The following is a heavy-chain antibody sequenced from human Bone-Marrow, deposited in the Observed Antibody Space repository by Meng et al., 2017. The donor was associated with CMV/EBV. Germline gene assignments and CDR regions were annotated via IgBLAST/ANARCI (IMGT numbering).Heavy chain of an antibody. V-gene: IGHV1-2*02. J-gene: IGHJ4*02. CDR2: IFPNSGGT. CDR1: GYTFTGYY. Sequence: ASVHVSCQASGYTFTGYYMHWVRQAPGQGREWMGWIFPNSGGTNYAQKFQGRVAMTRDTSISTAYLDLTSLCSEVTAVYYCARAAFVKFDYWGQGTLVTVSS. D-gene: IGHD3-16*01. CDR3: ARAAFVKFDY.